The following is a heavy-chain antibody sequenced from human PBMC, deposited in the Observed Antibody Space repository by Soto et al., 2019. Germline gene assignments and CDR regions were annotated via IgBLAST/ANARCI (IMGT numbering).Heavy chain of an antibody. Sequence: QVQLVESGGGVVQPGTSLRLSCVGSGFTFRSYVIHWVRQAPGKGLEWVALTSYDGSNNFYGDSVKGRFTISSDNSRNPVELQMERLRLEDTALYYCARWGTTGGLDVWGQGTLVSVSS. V-gene: IGHV3-33*05. CDR3: ARWGTTGGLDV. D-gene: IGHD3-16*01. CDR2: TSYDGSNN. CDR1: GFTFRSYV. J-gene: IGHJ4*02.